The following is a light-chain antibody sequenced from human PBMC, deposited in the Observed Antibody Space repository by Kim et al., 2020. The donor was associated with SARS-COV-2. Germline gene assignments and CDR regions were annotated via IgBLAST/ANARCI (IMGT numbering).Light chain of an antibody. CDR3: SSYTSSSTFVV. CDR2: DVS. Sequence: QSALTQPASVSGSPGQSITISCTGTSSDVGGYNYVSWYQQHPGKVPKLMIYDVSKRPSGVSNRFSGSKSGNTASLTISGLQAEDEADYYCSSYTSSSTFVVFGGGTQLTVL. J-gene: IGLJ2*01. CDR1: SSDVGGYNY. V-gene: IGLV2-14*01.